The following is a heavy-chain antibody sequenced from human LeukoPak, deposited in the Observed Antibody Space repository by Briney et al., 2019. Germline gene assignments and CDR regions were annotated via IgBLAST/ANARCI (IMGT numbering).Heavy chain of an antibody. D-gene: IGHD3-10*01. CDR2: IRYDGSNK. V-gene: IGHV3-30*02. Sequence: GGSLRLSCAASGFTFSSYGMHWVRQAPGKGLEWVAFIRYDGSNKYYADSVKGRFTISRDNSKNTLYLQMNSLRAEDTAVYYCVKGPHYYGSGSFVDYWGQGTLVTVSS. J-gene: IGHJ4*02. CDR1: GFTFSSYG. CDR3: VKGPHYYGSGSFVDY.